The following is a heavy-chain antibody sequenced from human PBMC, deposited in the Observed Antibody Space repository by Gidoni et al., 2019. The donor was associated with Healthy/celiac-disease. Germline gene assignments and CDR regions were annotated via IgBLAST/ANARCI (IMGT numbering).Heavy chain of an antibody. Sequence: EVQLVESGGGLVKPGGSLRLSCAASGFTFSSYSMNWVRQAPGKGLEWVSSISSSSSYIYYADSVKGRFTISRDNAKNSLYLQMNSLRAEDTAVYYCARDQSGSYYDNRRYYFDYWGQGTLVTVSS. D-gene: IGHD1-26*01. V-gene: IGHV3-21*01. CDR2: ISSSSSYI. CDR3: ARDQSGSYYDNRRYYFDY. J-gene: IGHJ4*02. CDR1: GFTFSSYS.